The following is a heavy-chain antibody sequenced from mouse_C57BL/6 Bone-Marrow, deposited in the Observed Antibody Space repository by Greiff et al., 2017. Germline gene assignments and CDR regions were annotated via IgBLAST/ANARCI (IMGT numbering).Heavy chain of an antibody. CDR1: GYSFTSYY. CDR3: ARGRSYYWYFDV. D-gene: IGHD1-1*01. CDR2: ISYSGST. V-gene: IGHV3-8*01. Sequence: EVKLMESGPGLAKPSPTLSLTCSVTGYSFTSYYWNWIRKFPGNKLEYIGYISYSGSTYYYPSLKSRISITRDTSKKQYYQQLNSVTTEDTATDDCARGRSYYWYFDVWGTGTTVTVSS. J-gene: IGHJ1*03.